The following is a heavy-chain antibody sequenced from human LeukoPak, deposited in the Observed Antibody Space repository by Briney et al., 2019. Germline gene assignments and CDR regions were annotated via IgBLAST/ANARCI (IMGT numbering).Heavy chain of an antibody. V-gene: IGHV1-2*02. J-gene: IGHJ5*02. CDR2: INPNSGGT. D-gene: IGHD3-22*01. Sequence: ASVKVSCKASGYTFTGYYMHWVRQAPRQGLEWMGWINPNSGGTNYAQKFQGRVTMTRDTSISTAYMELSRLRSDDTAVYYCARGTGYDSSGYDNWFDPWGQGTLVTVSS. CDR3: ARGTGYDSSGYDNWFDP. CDR1: GYTFTGYY.